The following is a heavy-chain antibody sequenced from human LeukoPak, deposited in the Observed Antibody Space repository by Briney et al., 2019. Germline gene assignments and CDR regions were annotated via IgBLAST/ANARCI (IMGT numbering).Heavy chain of an antibody. CDR2: IYYSGST. CDR1: GGSISSYY. CDR3: ARASRPRGPYVDIEATIHFDY. J-gene: IGHJ4*02. V-gene: IGHV4-59*08. Sequence: SETLSLTCTVSGGSISSYYWSWIRQPPGKGLEWIGYIYYSGSTNYNPSLKSRVTISVDTSKNQFSLKLSSVTAADTAVYYCARASRPRGPYVDIEATIHFDYWGQGTLVTVSS. D-gene: IGHD5-12*01.